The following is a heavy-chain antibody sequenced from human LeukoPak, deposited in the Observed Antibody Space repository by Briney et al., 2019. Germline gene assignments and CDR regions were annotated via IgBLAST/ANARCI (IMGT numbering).Heavy chain of an antibody. J-gene: IGHJ2*01. CDR3: ARVSGYSSSWYHNWYFDL. D-gene: IGHD6-13*01. CDR2: ISSSSSTI. CDR1: GFTFSSYS. V-gene: IGHV3-48*04. Sequence: GGSLRLSCAASGFTFSSYSMNWVRQAPGKGLEWVSYISSSSSTIYYADSVKGRFTISRDNAKNSLYLQMNSLRAEDTAVYYCARVSGYSSSWYHNWYFDLWGHGTLVTVSS.